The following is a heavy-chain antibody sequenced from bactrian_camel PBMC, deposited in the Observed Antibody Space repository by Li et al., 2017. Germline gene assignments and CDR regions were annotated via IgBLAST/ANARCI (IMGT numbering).Heavy chain of an antibody. CDR3: ATDLESGSSYRGYFGY. V-gene: IGHV3-2*01. CDR2: IYSDGSVT. J-gene: IGHJ6*01. D-gene: IGHD6*01. CDR1: GFTFSTYY. Sequence: HVQLVESGGDLVQPGGSLTLSCTASGFTFSTYYMSWVRQAPGKGLEWVSSIYSDGSVTYYADSVKGRFTISRDNAKNTVYLLMNSLKSEDTALYYCATDLESGSSYRGYFGYWDQGTRVTVS.